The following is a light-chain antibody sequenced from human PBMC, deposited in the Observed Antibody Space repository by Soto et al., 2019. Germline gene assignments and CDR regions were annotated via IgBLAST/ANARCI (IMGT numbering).Light chain of an antibody. CDR2: AAS. CDR1: QGISSY. V-gene: IGKV1-9*01. J-gene: IGKJ5*01. CDR3: QQYYSFPIT. Sequence: IQLTQSPSCLSASVGDRVTITCRASQGISSYLAWYQQKPGKAPELLIYAASTLQSGVPSRFSGSGSGTDFTLTISCLQSEDFATYYCQQYYSFPITFGQGTRLEIK.